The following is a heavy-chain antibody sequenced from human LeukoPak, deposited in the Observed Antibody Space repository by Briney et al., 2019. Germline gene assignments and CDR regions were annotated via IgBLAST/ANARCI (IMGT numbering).Heavy chain of an antibody. V-gene: IGHV3-48*01. CDR2: ISSSSSTI. Sequence: GGSLRLSCAASGFTFSSYSMNWVRQAPGKGLEWVSYISSSSSTIYYADSVKGRFTISRDNAKNSLYLQMNSLRAEDTAVYYCARDRGLVNFDYWGQGTLVTVSS. CDR3: ARDRGLVNFDY. CDR1: GFTFSSYS. D-gene: IGHD3-10*01. J-gene: IGHJ4*02.